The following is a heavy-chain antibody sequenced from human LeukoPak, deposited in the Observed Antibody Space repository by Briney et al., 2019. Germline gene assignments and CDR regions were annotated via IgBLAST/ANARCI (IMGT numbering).Heavy chain of an antibody. D-gene: IGHD5-18*01. CDR1: GFTFSTYS. CDR3: ARTGYSYGPYYFDY. V-gene: IGHV3-21*01. CDR2: ISSSSSYI. J-gene: IGHJ4*02. Sequence: GGSLRLSCAASGFTFSTYSMNWVRQAPGKGLEWVSSISSSSSYIYYADSVKGRFTISRDNAKNSLYLQMNSLRAEDTAVYYCARTGYSYGPYYFDYWGQGTLVTVSS.